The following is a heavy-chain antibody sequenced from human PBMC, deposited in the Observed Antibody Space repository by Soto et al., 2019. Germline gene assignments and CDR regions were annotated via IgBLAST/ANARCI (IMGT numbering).Heavy chain of an antibody. CDR1: GGFNSYS. D-gene: IGHD2-2*01. Sequence: QVQLVQSGAEVKKPGSSVKVSCRGSGGFNSYSISWVRQAPGQGLEWMGGIIPIFATPTYAQKFQGRVTITADKSRYTASLELTRLPSEDTAVYCCARGGPVIIPAATNWFDPSGQGTLGSVSS. CDR2: IIPIFATP. CDR3: ARGGPVIIPAATNWFDP. V-gene: IGHV1-69*06. J-gene: IGHJ5*02.